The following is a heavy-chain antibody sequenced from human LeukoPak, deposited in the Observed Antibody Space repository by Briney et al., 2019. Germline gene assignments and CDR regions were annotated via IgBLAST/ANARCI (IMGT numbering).Heavy chain of an antibody. CDR3: AXDSEXSRTTXFSGYWYFDL. CDR1: GFTFSSYW. V-gene: IGHV3-7*01. CDR2: IKQDGREK. D-gene: IGHD3-9*01. Sequence: GGSLXLSCAASGFTFSSYWMSWVRQAPGKGLEGVANIKQDGREKYYVDSVKGRLNISREKAKNSLYMQMNSLRAEETAVYYXAXDSEXSRTTXFSGYWYFDLWGRGTLVTVSS. J-gene: IGHJ2*01.